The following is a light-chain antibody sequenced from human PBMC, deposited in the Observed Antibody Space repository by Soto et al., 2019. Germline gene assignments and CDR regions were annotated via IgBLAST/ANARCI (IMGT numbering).Light chain of an antibody. J-gene: IGKJ1*01. V-gene: IGKV3-15*01. Sequence: EIVMTQSPATLSVSPGERATLSCRASQSVSSNLAWYQQKPGQAPRLLIYGASTRATGIPARFSGSWSGTEFTLTISSLQSEDFAVYYCQQYNNWPDTFGQGTKVEIK. CDR3: QQYNNWPDT. CDR1: QSVSSN. CDR2: GAS.